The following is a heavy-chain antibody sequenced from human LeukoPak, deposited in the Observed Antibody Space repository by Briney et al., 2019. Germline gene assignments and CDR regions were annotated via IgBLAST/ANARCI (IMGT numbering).Heavy chain of an antibody. J-gene: IGHJ5*02. CDR3: ARDSSDSSGWYEGWFDP. V-gene: IGHV3-48*03. D-gene: IGHD6-19*01. CDR1: GFTCSHYE. CDR2: ITSSGTTI. Sequence: GGSLRLSCAASGFTCSHYEMNWVRQAPGKGLEWVSYITSSGTTIYYADSVKGRFTVSRDNAKNSLYLQMNSLRAEDTAVYYCARDSSDSSGWYEGWFDPWGQGTLVTVSS.